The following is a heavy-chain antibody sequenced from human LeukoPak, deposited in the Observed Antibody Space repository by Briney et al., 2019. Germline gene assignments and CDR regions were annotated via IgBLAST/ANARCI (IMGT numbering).Heavy chain of an antibody. Sequence: GGSLRLSCAASGFTFSSYSMNWVRQAPGKGLEWVSSISSSSSYIYYADSVKGRFTISRDNAKNSPYLQMNSLRVEDTAVYYCARDGGIYYFDYWGQGTLVTVSS. CDR2: ISSSSSYI. CDR3: ARDGGIYYFDY. V-gene: IGHV3-21*01. J-gene: IGHJ4*02. CDR1: GFTFSSYS. D-gene: IGHD3-3*01.